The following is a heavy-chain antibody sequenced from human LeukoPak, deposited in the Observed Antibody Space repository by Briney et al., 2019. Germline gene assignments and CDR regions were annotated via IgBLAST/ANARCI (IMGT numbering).Heavy chain of an antibody. CDR1: GYTFINYG. V-gene: IGHV1-18*01. D-gene: IGHD2-2*01. Sequence: ASVKISCKASGYTFINYGISWVRQAPGQGLEWMGWISAYNGDTNYAQKLQGRVTMTTDTSTRTAYMELRSLRSDDTAVYYCARDPIVVVPAVTGRDVWFDPWGQGTLVTVSS. CDR3: ARDPIVVVPAVTGRDVWFDP. CDR2: ISAYNGDT. J-gene: IGHJ5*02.